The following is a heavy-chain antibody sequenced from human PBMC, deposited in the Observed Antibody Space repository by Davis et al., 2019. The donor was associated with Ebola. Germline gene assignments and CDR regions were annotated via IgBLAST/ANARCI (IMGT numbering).Heavy chain of an antibody. J-gene: IGHJ4*02. CDR1: GFTFSSYW. Sequence: GESLKISCAASGFTFSSYWMHWVRQAPGKGLVWVSRINSDGSSTYYADSVKGRFTISRDNSKNTLYLQMNSLRAEDTAVYYCAKDRKAVLVVYAPEGDYWGQGTLVTVSS. CDR2: INSDGSST. CDR3: AKDRKAVLVVYAPEGDY. D-gene: IGHD2-8*02. V-gene: IGHV3-74*01.